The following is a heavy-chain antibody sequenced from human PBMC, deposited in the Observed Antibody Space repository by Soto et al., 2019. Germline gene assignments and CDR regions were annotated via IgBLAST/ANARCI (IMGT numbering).Heavy chain of an antibody. CDR3: ARRAETNGWNGFGADKYYFDF. D-gene: IGHD1-1*01. Sequence: ASMKVSCKASGYTFSSYDIYLLLQASVQVLEWMGWMNPNTGNSGYAQKFQGRVTMTSDTSISTAHMELSSLRSEDTAVYYCARRAETNGWNGFGADKYYFDFWGQGTLVTVSS. V-gene: IGHV1-8*01. CDR1: GYTFSSYD. CDR2: MNPNTGNS. J-gene: IGHJ4*02.